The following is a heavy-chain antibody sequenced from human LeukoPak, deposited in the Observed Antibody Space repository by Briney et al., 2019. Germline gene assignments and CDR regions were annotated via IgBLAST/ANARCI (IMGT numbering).Heavy chain of an antibody. CDR1: GGSISSSSYY. D-gene: IGHD2-2*01. V-gene: IGHV4-61*02. J-gene: IGHJ4*02. Sequence: SETLSLTCTVSGGSISSSSYYWSWIWQPAGKGLEWIGRIYTSGSTNYNPSLKSRVTMSVDTSKNQFSLKLSSVTAADTAVYYCARARCSSTSCPLDYWGQGTLVTVSS. CDR2: IYTSGST. CDR3: ARARCSSTSCPLDY.